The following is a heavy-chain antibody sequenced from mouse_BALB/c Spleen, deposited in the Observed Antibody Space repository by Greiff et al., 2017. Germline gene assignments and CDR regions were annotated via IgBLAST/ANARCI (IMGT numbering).Heavy chain of an antibody. CDR1: GYTFTSYW. CDR3: ARGGSHAMDY. D-gene: IGHD1-1*02. J-gene: IGHJ4*01. Sequence: VQLQQSGAELAKPGASVKMSCKASGYTFTSYWMHWVKQRPGQGLEWIGYINPSTGYTEYNQKFKDKATLTADKSSSTAYMQLSSLTSEDSAVYYCARGGSHAMDYWGQGTSVTVSS. V-gene: IGHV1-7*01. CDR2: INPSTGYT.